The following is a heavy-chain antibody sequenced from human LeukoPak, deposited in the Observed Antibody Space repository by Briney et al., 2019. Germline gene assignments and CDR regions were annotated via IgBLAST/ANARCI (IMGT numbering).Heavy chain of an antibody. Sequence: SETLSLTCTVSGSSISTYSWGWIRQPPGKGLEWIANIHYGGSTDYNPSLRSRVTITADTSRNQFSLRLSSVTAADTGVYYCARDRYYYDSSGWNWFDPWGQGTLVTVSS. V-gene: IGHV4-59*01. D-gene: IGHD3-22*01. J-gene: IGHJ5*02. CDR2: IHYGGST. CDR3: ARDRYYYDSSGWNWFDP. CDR1: GSSISTYS.